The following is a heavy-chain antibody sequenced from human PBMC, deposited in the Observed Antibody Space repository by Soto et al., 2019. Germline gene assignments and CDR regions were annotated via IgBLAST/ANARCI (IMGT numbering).Heavy chain of an antibody. J-gene: IGHJ4*02. D-gene: IGHD3-10*01. V-gene: IGHV4-61*08. CDR1: DGSISSGDYC. Sequence: PSQTLSLTCTVSDGSISSGDYCWSWIRQPPGKGLEWIGYIYYSGSTNYNPSLKSRVTISVDTSKNQFSLKLNSMTAADTAVYYCAGHNYGSGSTYFDYWGQGTLVTVSS. CDR2: IYYSGST. CDR3: AGHNYGSGSTYFDY.